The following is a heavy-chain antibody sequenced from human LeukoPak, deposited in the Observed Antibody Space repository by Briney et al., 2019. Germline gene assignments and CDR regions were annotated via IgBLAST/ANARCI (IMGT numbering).Heavy chain of an antibody. CDR3: ARAPNFYCSGGSCSLDY. D-gene: IGHD2-15*01. Sequence: PSETLSLTCAVYGGSFSGYYWSWIRQPPGKGLEWIGEINHSGSTNYNPSLKSRVTISVDTSKNQFSLKLGSVTAADTAVYYCARAPNFYCSGGSCSLDYWGQGTLVTVSS. V-gene: IGHV4-34*01. CDR1: GGSFSGYY. J-gene: IGHJ4*02. CDR2: INHSGST.